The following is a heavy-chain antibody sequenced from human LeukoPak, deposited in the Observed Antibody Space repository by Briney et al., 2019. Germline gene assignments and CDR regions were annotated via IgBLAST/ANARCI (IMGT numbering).Heavy chain of an antibody. CDR1: GYGFTNSW. D-gene: IGHD5-12*01. V-gene: IGHV5-51*01. CDR2: IFPADSDT. CDR3: ARVWYSGYEFDC. Sequence: GASLKISCKGSGYGFTNSWIGWVRQMPGKGLEWMGIIFPADSDTKYSPSFQGQVTISADKSITTAYLQWSSLKASDTAMYYCARVWYSGYEFDCWGQGTLVTVSS. J-gene: IGHJ4*02.